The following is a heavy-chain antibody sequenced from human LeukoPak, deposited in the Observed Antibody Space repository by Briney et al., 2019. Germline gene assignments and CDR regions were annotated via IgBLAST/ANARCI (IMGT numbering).Heavy chain of an antibody. V-gene: IGHV3-23*01. D-gene: IGHD4-17*01. Sequence: GGSLRLSCAASGFTFGNSDMGWVRQGPGKGLEWVSHIDISGDSTDYADSVKGRFTISRNNSKNTLYLQMNSLRGEDTAVYYCAKSTSGDYEFDCWGQGTLVTVSS. CDR1: GFTFGNSD. CDR2: IDISGDST. J-gene: IGHJ4*02. CDR3: AKSTSGDYEFDC.